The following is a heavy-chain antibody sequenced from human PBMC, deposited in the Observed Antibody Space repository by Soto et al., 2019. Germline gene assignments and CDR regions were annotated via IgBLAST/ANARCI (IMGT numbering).Heavy chain of an antibody. V-gene: IGHV3-33*01. J-gene: IGHJ4*02. CDR3: ARDVAETPLRFDY. CDR2: MFSDGVNK. D-gene: IGHD2-21*02. CDR1: GFTFSSYGTYG. Sequence: QVPLVESGGGVVQPGRSLRLSCAASGFTFSSYGTYGMHWVRQAPGKGLEWVAVMFSDGVNKFYADSVKGRFTISRDNSKNTVYLQMNSLRAEDTAVYYCARDVAETPLRFDYWGQGTLVTVSS.